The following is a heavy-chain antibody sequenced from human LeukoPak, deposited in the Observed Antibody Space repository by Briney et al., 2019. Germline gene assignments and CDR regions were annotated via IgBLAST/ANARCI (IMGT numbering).Heavy chain of an antibody. D-gene: IGHD3-22*01. Sequence: GGSLRLSCAASGFAFSSFAMSWVRQAPGKGLEWVSAISGSGGTTYYADSVKGRFTISRDNSKRTLYLQMNSLRAEDTAVFCCAKVTAYYDSSGYYDYWGQGTLVTASS. CDR1: GFAFSSFA. V-gene: IGHV3-23*01. CDR2: ISGSGGTT. J-gene: IGHJ4*02. CDR3: AKVTAYYDSSGYYDY.